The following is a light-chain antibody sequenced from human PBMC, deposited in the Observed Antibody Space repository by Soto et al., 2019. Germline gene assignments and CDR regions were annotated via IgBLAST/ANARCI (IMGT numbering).Light chain of an antibody. V-gene: IGLV2-14*03. CDR1: RSDVGGYNY. J-gene: IGLJ1*01. CDR3: CSYTSSSTYV. CDR2: DDT. Sequence: QSVLTQPASVSGSPGQSITISCTGTRSDVGGYNYVYWHQHHPGKAPKLIIYDDTNRPSGVSDRFSGSKSGNTASLTISGLQAEDEADYYCCSYTSSSTYVFGPGTKLTVL.